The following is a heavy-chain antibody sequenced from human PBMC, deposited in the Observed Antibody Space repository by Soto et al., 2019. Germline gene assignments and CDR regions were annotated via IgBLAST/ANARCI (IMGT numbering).Heavy chain of an antibody. J-gene: IGHJ4*02. CDR3: ASRGYSYATGRVDY. CDR1: GGSISSSNW. Sequence: SETLSLTCAVSGGSISSSNWWSWVRQPPGKGLEWIGEIYHSGSTNYNPSLKSRVTISVDKSKNQFSLKLSSVTAADTAVYYCASRGYSYATGRVDYWGQGTLVTVSS. CDR2: IYHSGST. V-gene: IGHV4-4*02. D-gene: IGHD5-18*01.